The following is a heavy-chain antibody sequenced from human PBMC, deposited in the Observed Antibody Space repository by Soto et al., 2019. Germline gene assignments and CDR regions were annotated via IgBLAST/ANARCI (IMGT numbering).Heavy chain of an antibody. V-gene: IGHV3-15*01. CDR1: GFTFSNAW. D-gene: IGHD2-8*02. CDR3: TTAGFDYTGNLYYYYMDV. J-gene: IGHJ6*03. CDR2: IKSKTDGGTT. Sequence: GGSLRLSCAASGFTFSNAWMSWVRQAPGKGLEWVGRIKSKTDGGTTDYAAPVKGRFTISRDDSKNTLYLQMNSLKTEDTAVYYCTTAGFDYTGNLYYYYMDVWGKGTTVTVSS.